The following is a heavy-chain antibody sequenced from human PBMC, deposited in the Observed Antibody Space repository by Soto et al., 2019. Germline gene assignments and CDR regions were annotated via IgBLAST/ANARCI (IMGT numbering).Heavy chain of an antibody. Sequence: QITLKESGPSLVKPTQTLTLTCTFSGFSLTTTGVGVVWIRQPPGKALEWLALIYWDDDKHYSPSLRSRLTVTKDTTKNQVVLTLTNVDPADTGTYFCAHVGCLEQWLYRLVHWGQGPLVTVSS. D-gene: IGHD6-19*01. CDR3: AHVGCLEQWLYRLVH. V-gene: IGHV2-5*02. CDR2: IYWDDDK. CDR1: GFSLTTTGVG. J-gene: IGHJ4*02.